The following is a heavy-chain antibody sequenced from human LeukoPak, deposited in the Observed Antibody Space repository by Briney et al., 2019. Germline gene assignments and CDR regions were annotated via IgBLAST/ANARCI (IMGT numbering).Heavy chain of an antibody. D-gene: IGHD3-10*01. CDR3: ARERFHYGMDV. V-gene: IGHV3-11*01. J-gene: IGHJ6*02. Sequence: GGSLRLSCAASGFTFSDYYMSWLRQAPGKGLEWVSYISSSGSTIYYADSVKGRFTISRDNAKNSLYPQMNSLRAEDTAVYYCARERFHYGMDVWGQGTTVTVSS. CDR1: GFTFSDYY. CDR2: ISSSGSTI.